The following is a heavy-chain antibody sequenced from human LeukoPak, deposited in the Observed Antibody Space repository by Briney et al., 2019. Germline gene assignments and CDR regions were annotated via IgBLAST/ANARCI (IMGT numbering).Heavy chain of an antibody. D-gene: IGHD6-13*01. V-gene: IGHV3-23*01. J-gene: IGHJ4*02. CDR2: ISGSGGST. CDR3: ARDLGQYRIAVASDY. Sequence: GGSLRLSCAASGFTFSSYAMSWVRQAPGKGLEWVSAISGSGGSTYYADSVKGRFTISRDNSKNTLYLQMNSLRAEDTAVYYCARDLGQYRIAVASDYWGQGTLVTVSS. CDR1: GFTFSSYA.